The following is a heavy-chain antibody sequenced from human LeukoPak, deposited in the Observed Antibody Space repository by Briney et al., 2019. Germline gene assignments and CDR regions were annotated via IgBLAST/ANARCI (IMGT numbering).Heavy chain of an antibody. CDR1: GFTFSSYA. J-gene: IGHJ6*02. CDR2: ISGSGGST. Sequence: SGGSLRLSCAASGFTFSSYAMSWVRQAPGKGLEWVSAISGSGGSTYYADSVKGRFTISRDNSKNTLYLQMNSLRAEDTAVYYCANGLAVVPAAMVNYYYGMDVWGQGTTVTVSS. CDR3: ANGLAVVPAAMVNYYYGMDV. D-gene: IGHD2-2*01. V-gene: IGHV3-23*01.